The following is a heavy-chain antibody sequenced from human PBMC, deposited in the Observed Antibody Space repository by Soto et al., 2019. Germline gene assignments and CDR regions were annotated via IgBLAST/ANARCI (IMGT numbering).Heavy chain of an antibody. D-gene: IGHD3-3*01. V-gene: IGHV4-59*08. CDR1: GASLNDFS. Sequence: QVQLRESGPGLVRPSETLSLSCSVSGASLNDFSWSWIRQPPGRGLEWIGYVSYSGRTTYSPSLKSRVTISLDTSKNAFSLNLTSMTAADTAIYYCPRHFLGQARQRLFVDYWGQGTLATVSS. CDR3: PRHFLGQARQRLFVDY. J-gene: IGHJ4*02. CDR2: VSYSGRT.